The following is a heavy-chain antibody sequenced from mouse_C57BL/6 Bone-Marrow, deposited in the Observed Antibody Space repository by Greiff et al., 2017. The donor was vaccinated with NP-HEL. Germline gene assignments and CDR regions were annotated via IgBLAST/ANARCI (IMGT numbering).Heavy chain of an antibody. CDR3: TRGRNYGSSYDWYFDV. CDR2: IDPENGGT. J-gene: IGHJ1*03. CDR1: GYTFTDYE. D-gene: IGHD1-1*01. Sequence: QVQLQQSGAELVRPGASVTLSCKASGYTFTDYEMHWVKQTPVHGLEWIGAIDPENGGTAYNQKFKGKAILTADKSSSTAYMELRSLTSEDSAVYYCTRGRNYGSSYDWYFDVWGTGTTVTVSS. V-gene: IGHV1-15*01.